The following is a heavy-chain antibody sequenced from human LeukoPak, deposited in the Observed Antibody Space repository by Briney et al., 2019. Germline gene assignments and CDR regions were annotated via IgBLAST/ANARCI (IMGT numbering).Heavy chain of an antibody. J-gene: IGHJ4*02. CDR2: IKQDGSEK. D-gene: IGHD5-12*01. Sequence: GGSLRLSCAASGFTFSTYWMTWVRQTPGKGLEWVANIKQDGSEKFYVESVKGRFTISRDNAKNSVFLQMNSLRAEDTAVYYCARTPRYSGYEQNNDYWGQGTLVTVSS. CDR1: GFTFSTYW. V-gene: IGHV3-7*05. CDR3: ARTPRYSGYEQNNDY.